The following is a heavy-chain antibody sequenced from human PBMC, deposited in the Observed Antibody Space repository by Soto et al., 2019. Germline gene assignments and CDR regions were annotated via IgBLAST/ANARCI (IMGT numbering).Heavy chain of an antibody. V-gene: IGHV1-46*03. Sequence: ASVKVSCKASGYTFTSYYMHWVRQAPGQGLEWMGKINPSGGSTSYEKKFQGRVTMTRDTSTSTVYMELSSLRSEDTAVYYCARDSTYGDYAPYYYMDVWGKGTTVTVSS. CDR1: GYTFTSYY. J-gene: IGHJ6*03. D-gene: IGHD4-17*01. CDR3: ARDSTYGDYAPYYYMDV. CDR2: INPSGGST.